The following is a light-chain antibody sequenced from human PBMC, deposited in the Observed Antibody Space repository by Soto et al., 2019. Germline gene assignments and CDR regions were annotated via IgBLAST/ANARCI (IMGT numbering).Light chain of an antibody. Sequence: IVLTQSPASLSVSPGERATLSCRASQDISTYLAWYQQKPGQAPRLLIYDASNRATGIPARFSGSGSGTDFTLTISSLEPEDFAVYYCQQRSKWPLTFGGGTKVDI. V-gene: IGKV3-11*01. J-gene: IGKJ4*01. CDR1: QDISTY. CDR3: QQRSKWPLT. CDR2: DAS.